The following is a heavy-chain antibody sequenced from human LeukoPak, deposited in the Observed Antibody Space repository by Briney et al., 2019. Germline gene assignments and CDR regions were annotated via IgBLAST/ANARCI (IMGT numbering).Heavy chain of an antibody. Sequence: KTSETLSLTCAVSGGSISSSNWWSWVRQPPGKGLEWIGEIYHSGSTNYNPSLKSRVTISVDKSKNQFSLKLSSVTAADTAVYYCARELKYYYDSSGYPYYFDYWGQGTLVTVSS. J-gene: IGHJ4*02. D-gene: IGHD3-22*01. CDR2: IYHSGST. CDR3: ARELKYYYDSSGYPYYFDY. V-gene: IGHV4-4*02. CDR1: GGSISSSNW.